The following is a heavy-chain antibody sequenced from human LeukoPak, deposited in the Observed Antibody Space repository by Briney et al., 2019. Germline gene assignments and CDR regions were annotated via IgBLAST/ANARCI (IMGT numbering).Heavy chain of an antibody. D-gene: IGHD2-21*01. CDR1: GFTFDDHA. Sequence: GGSLRLSCAASGFTFDDHAMHWVRQAPGKGLEWVARIYWDGVTRTYADSVKGRFTISIDSAKNSLYLQMNSLRVEDTAFYYCTKDITPGGADVWGQGTTVIVSS. CDR2: IYWDGVTR. CDR3: TKDITPGGADV. V-gene: IGHV3-9*01. J-gene: IGHJ6*02.